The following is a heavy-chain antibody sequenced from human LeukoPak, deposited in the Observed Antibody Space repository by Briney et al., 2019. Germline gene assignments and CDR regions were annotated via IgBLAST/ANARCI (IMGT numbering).Heavy chain of an antibody. V-gene: IGHV3-21*01. J-gene: IGHJ5*02. CDR3: ARARKSGSITMLRGVKDRGWFDP. Sequence: PGGSLRLSCAASGFTFSSYEMNRVRQAPGKGLEWVSSISSSSSYIYYADSVKGRFTISRDISKNTLYLQMNSLRAEDTAVYYCARARKSGSITMLRGVKDRGWFDPWGQGTLVTVSS. CDR1: GFTFSSYE. D-gene: IGHD3-10*01. CDR2: ISSSSSYI.